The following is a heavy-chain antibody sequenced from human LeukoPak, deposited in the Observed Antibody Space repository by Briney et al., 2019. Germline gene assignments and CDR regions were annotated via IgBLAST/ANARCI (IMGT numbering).Heavy chain of an antibody. J-gene: IGHJ4*02. Sequence: GGSLRLSCAASGFTFRSYAMNWVRQAPGKGLEWVSAISADGDSTYYADSVKGRFTISRDNSKNTLYLQMNSLRPGDTAVYYCAKRRYCTSTSCNDFDYWGQGTLVTVSS. CDR3: AKRRYCTSTSCNDFDY. CDR2: ISADGDST. D-gene: IGHD2-2*01. CDR1: GFTFRSYA. V-gene: IGHV3-23*01.